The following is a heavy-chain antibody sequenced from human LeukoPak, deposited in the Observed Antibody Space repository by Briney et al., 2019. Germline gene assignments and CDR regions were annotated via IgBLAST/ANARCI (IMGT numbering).Heavy chain of an antibody. CDR1: GYSFTSYW. D-gene: IGHD2-21*02. Sequence: GESLKISCKGSGYSFTSYWIGWVRQMPGKGLEWMGIIYPGDSDTRYSPSFQGQVTISADKSISTAYLQWSSLKASDTAMYYCARQAYCGGDCSANFDYWGQGTLVTVSS. J-gene: IGHJ4*02. CDR2: IYPGDSDT. CDR3: ARQAYCGGDCSANFDY. V-gene: IGHV5-51*01.